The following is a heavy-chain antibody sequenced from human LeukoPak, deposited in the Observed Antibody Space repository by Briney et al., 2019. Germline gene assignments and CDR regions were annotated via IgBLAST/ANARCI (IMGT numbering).Heavy chain of an antibody. CDR3: ASYDNFWSGPNDAFDI. Sequence: SVKVSCKASGGTFSSYAISWVRQAPGQGLEWMGGIIPVFGTANYAQKFQGRVTITTDESTSTAYMELSSLRSEDTAVYYCASYDNFWSGPNDAFDIWGQGTMVTVSS. CDR2: IIPVFGTA. CDR1: GGTFSSYA. J-gene: IGHJ3*02. V-gene: IGHV1-69*05. D-gene: IGHD3-3*01.